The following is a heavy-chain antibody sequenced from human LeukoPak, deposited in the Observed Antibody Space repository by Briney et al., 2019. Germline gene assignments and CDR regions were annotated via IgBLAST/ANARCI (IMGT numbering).Heavy chain of an antibody. CDR1: GFTFSSYG. CDR2: IRYDGSNK. CDR3: ATERSNYDTDLDY. J-gene: IGHJ4*02. V-gene: IGHV3-30*02. Sequence: GRSLRLSCAASGFTFSSYGMHWVRQAPGKGLEWVAFIRYDGSNKYYADSVKGRFTISRDNSKNTLYLQMNSLRAEDTAVYYCATERSNYDTDLDYWGQGTLVTVSS. D-gene: IGHD4-11*01.